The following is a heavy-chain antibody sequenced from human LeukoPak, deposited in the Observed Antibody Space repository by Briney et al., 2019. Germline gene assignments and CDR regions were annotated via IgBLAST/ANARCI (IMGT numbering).Heavy chain of an antibody. D-gene: IGHD3-10*02. CDR1: GGSISSSGYY. CDR2: INKSGIS. V-gene: IGHV4-39*01. Sequence: SETLSLACTVSGGSISSSGYYWGWIRQSPGKGLEWIGSINKSGISYYNPSLKSRVTISVDTSNNQFSLKLSSVTAADTAVYYCVNVNGCLVDYWGQGTLVTVSS. J-gene: IGHJ4*02. CDR3: VNVNGCLVDY.